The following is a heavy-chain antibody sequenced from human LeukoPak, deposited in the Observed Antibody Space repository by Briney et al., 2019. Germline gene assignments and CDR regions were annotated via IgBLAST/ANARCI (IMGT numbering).Heavy chain of an antibody. CDR2: VYTDGRT. D-gene: IGHD1-1*01. Sequence: PGESLRLSCAASGFTVNRDYMSWVRQSPGKGLEWVSVVYTDGRTFYSDSVKGRFTISRDGFKNTVFLQMKSLGAEDTAIYFCTRGSSTVSAGYNWGRGTVVIVSS. J-gene: IGHJ4*02. CDR3: TRGSSTVSAGYN. V-gene: IGHV3-53*01. CDR1: GFTVNRDY.